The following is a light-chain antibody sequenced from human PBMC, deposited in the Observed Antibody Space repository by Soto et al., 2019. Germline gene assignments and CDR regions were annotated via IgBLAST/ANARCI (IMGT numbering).Light chain of an antibody. Sequence: DLQMTQSPSSLSASVGDRVTITCRASQGIGNDLGWYQQKSGKAPKRLIYAASSLQSGVPSRFSGSGSGTEFTLTISSLQPEDFATYYCLQHNSYPRTFGQGTKLEIK. CDR1: QGIGND. CDR3: LQHNSYPRT. V-gene: IGKV1-17*01. J-gene: IGKJ2*01. CDR2: AAS.